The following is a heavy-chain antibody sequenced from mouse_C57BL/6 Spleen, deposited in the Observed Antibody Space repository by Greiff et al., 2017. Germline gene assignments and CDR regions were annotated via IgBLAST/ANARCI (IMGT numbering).Heavy chain of an antibody. Sequence: VKLMESGPGLVQPSQSLSITCTVSGFSLTSYGVHWVRQSPGKGLEWLGVIWRGGSTDYNAAFMSRLSITEDNSKSQVFFKMNSLQADDTAIYYCAKNSASTVLYWYFDVWGTGTTVTVSS. D-gene: IGHD1-1*01. J-gene: IGHJ1*03. CDR3: AKNSASTVLYWYFDV. CDR2: IWRGGST. V-gene: IGHV2-5*01. CDR1: GFSLTSYG.